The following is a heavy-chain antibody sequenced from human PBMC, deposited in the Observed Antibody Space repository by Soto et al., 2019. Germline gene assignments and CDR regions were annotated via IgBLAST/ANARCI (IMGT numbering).Heavy chain of an antibody. D-gene: IGHD1-26*01. CDR1: GGTFSSYA. J-gene: IGHJ3*02. Sequence: GASVKVSCKASGGTFSSYAISWVRQAPGQGLEWMGGIIPIFGTANYAQKFQGRVTITADESTSTAYMELSSLRSEDTAVYYCASSIVGGGPYGFDIWGQGTMVTVSS. V-gene: IGHV1-69*13. CDR3: ASSIVGGGPYGFDI. CDR2: IIPIFGTA.